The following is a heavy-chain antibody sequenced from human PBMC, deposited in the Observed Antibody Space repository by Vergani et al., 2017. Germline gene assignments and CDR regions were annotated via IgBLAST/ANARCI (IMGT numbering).Heavy chain of an antibody. CDR2: IYYSENK. CDR3: ARDAPKGNYRWNYFDY. V-gene: IGHV4-39*02. CDR1: GGSITYGAFY. D-gene: IGHD3-16*02. Sequence: QLQLQESGPGLVKPSETLSLTRTVSGGSITYGAFYWGWIRQSPGKGLEWIGSIYYSENKFYNPSLESRVTLSIDTTKNQFSLKLKSVTAADTAVYYCARDAPKGNYRWNYFDYWGQGTLVTVSS. J-gene: IGHJ4*02.